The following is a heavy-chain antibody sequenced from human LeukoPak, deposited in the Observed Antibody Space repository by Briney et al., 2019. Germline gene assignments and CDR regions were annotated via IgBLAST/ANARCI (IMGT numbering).Heavy chain of an antibody. Sequence: NPSQTLSLTCTVSGDSINSGGYYWSWIRQRPGKGLEWIGFFYYTGSTNSNPSLKSRVTVSVDTSKNQFSLKLSSTTAADTAVYYCARLDRSGYEMGGTWFDPWGQGTLVTVSS. CDR3: ARLDRSGYEMGGTWFDP. CDR1: GDSINSGGYY. V-gene: IGHV4-30-4*08. CDR2: FYYTGST. D-gene: IGHD3-22*01. J-gene: IGHJ5*02.